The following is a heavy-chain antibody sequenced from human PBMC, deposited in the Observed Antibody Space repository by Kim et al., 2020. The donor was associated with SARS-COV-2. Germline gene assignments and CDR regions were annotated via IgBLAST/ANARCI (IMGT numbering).Heavy chain of an antibody. CDR3: AKDLGSGSYYKNAFDI. V-gene: IGHV3-9*01. J-gene: IGHJ3*02. CDR1: GFTFDDYA. D-gene: IGHD3-10*01. Sequence: GGSLRLSCAASGFTFDDYAMHWVRQAPGKGLEWVSGISWNSGSIGYADSVKGRFTISRDNAKNSLYLQMNSLRAEDTALYYCAKDLGSGSYYKNAFDIWGQGTMVTVSS. CDR2: ISWNSGSI.